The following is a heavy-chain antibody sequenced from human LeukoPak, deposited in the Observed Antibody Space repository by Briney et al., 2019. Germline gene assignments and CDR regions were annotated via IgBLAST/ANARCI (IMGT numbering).Heavy chain of an antibody. Sequence: GGSLRLSCAASGFTFSSYGMHWVRQAPGKGLEWVSAISGSGGSTYYADSVKGRFTISRDNSKNTLYLQMNSLRAEDTAVYYCAKEGRYYYGSGSYHFDYWGQGTLVTVSS. CDR2: ISGSGGST. J-gene: IGHJ4*02. D-gene: IGHD3-10*01. V-gene: IGHV3-23*01. CDR1: GFTFSSYG. CDR3: AKEGRYYYGSGSYHFDY.